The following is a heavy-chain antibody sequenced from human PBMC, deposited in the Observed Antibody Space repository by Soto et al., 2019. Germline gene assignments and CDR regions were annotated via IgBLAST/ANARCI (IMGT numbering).Heavy chain of an antibody. CDR2: ISYSGNT. CDR3: AGAADGDNWFDP. V-gene: IGHV4-59*01. Sequence: SETLSLTCTVSGASISSYYWSWIRQPPGKGLEWIGYISYSGNTDYNPSLNSRVTISVDTSKNQFSLKLSSVTAADTAVYYCAGAADGDNWFDPWGQGTLVTVSS. J-gene: IGHJ5*02. D-gene: IGHD3-16*01. CDR1: GASISSYY.